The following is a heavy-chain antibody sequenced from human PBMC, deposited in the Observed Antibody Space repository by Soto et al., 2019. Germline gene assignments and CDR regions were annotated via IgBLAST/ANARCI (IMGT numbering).Heavy chain of an antibody. CDR1: GFTFSSYS. J-gene: IGHJ4*02. Sequence: GGSLRLSCAASGFTFSSYSMNWVRQAPGKGLEWVSSISSSSSYIYYADSVKGRFTISRDNAKNSLYLQMNSLRAEDTAVYYCARSGTAGNLLFDYWGQGTLVTVSS. D-gene: IGHD6-13*01. V-gene: IGHV3-21*01. CDR2: ISSSSSYI. CDR3: ARSGTAGNLLFDY.